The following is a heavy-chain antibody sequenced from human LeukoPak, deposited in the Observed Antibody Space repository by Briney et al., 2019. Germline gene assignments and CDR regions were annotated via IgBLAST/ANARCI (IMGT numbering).Heavy chain of an antibody. Sequence: GGSLRLSCAASGFTFSSSAMSCVRQVPGKWLEWVSAISNNGGYTYYADSVQGRFTISRDNSKSTLCLQMNSLRAEDTAVYYCAKQLGYCSDGSCYFPYWGQGTLVTVSS. CDR2: ISNNGGYT. V-gene: IGHV3-23*01. D-gene: IGHD2-15*01. CDR3: AKQLGYCSDGSCYFPY. J-gene: IGHJ4*02. CDR1: GFTFSSSA.